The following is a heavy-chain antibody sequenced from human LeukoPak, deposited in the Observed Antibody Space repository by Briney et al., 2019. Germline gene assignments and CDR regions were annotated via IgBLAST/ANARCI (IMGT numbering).Heavy chain of an antibody. D-gene: IGHD5-18*01. J-gene: IGHJ4*02. V-gene: IGHV3-30*18. CDR2: ISYDGSNK. CDR1: GFTFSSYG. CDR3: AKEGYSYGGYYFDY. Sequence: PGGSLRLSCAASGFTFSSYGMHWVRQAPGKGLAWVAVISYDGSNKYYADSVKGRFTISRDNSKNTLYLQMNSLRAEDTAVYYCAKEGYSYGGYYFDYWGQGTLVTVSS.